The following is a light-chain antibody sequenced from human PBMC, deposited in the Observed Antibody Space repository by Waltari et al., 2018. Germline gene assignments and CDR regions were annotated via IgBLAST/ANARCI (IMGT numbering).Light chain of an antibody. CDR2: GAS. Sequence: EIVMTQSPATLSVSPGERATLSCRASQSVSSNLAWYQQKPGQAPRLLIYGASTRATGIPARFSGSGSGTEFTLTISSLQSEDFAVYYCQQYNNWPPAPWTFGQWTKVEIK. CDR1: QSVSSN. J-gene: IGKJ1*01. V-gene: IGKV3-15*01. CDR3: QQYNNWPPAPWT.